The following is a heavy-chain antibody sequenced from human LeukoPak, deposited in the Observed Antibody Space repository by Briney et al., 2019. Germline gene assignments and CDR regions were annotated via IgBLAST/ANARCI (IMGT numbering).Heavy chain of an antibody. CDR2: IWYDGSNK. D-gene: IGHD1-20*01. CDR3: ARNVYNWNDVGNYFDY. J-gene: IGHJ4*02. V-gene: IGHV3-33*01. CDR1: GFTFSSYG. Sequence: GGSLRLSCAASGFTFSSYGMHWVRQAPGKGLEWVAVIWYDGSNKYYADSVKGRFTISRDNSKNTLYLQMNSLRAEDTAVYYCARNVYNWNDVGNYFDYWGQGTLVTVSS.